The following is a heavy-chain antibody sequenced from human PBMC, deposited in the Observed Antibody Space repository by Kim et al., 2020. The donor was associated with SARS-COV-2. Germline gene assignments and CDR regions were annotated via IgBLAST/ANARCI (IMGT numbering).Heavy chain of an antibody. D-gene: IGHD1-26*01. J-gene: IGHJ4*02. Sequence: TYYVDSAKGRFTMSRDNSKNTLYLQINSLRGQDTAVYYCARGGGSPPFDYWGQGTLVTVSS. V-gene: IGHV3-33*01. CDR2: T. CDR3: ARGGGSPPFDY.